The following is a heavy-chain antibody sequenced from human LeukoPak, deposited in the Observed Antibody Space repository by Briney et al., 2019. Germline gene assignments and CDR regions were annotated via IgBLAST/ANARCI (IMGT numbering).Heavy chain of an antibody. D-gene: IGHD3-3*01. CDR1: GGSISSNTYY. Sequence: SETLSLTCTVSGGSISSNTYYWGCIRQAPGKGLEWIGSVYYTGSAYYNPSLKSRVTISVDTSKNQFSLKLISVTAADTARYYCVRITRFLEYFDPWGQGTLVTVSP. CDR3: VRITRFLEYFDP. V-gene: IGHV4-39*01. CDR2: VYYTGSA. J-gene: IGHJ5*02.